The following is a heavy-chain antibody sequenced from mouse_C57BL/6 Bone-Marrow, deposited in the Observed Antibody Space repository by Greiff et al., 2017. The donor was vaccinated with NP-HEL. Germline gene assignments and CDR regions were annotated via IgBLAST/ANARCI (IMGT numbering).Heavy chain of an antibody. Sequence: VQLQQSGPELVKPGASVKISCKASGYSFTGYYMNWVKQSPEKSLEWIGEINPSTGGTTYTQKFKAKATLTVDKSSSTAYMQLKSLTSEDSAVYYCARTITTVVATDYYAMDYWGQGTSVTVSS. CDR2: INPSTGGT. D-gene: IGHD1-1*01. CDR1: GYSFTGYY. J-gene: IGHJ4*01. CDR3: ARTITTVVATDYYAMDY. V-gene: IGHV1-42*01.